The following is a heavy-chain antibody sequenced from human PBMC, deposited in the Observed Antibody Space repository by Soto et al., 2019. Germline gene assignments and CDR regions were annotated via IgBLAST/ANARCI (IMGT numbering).Heavy chain of an antibody. Sequence: GGSLRLSCVASGFTFSRYWMHWVRQAPGKGLVWVARINGEATETDYADSVKGRFTISRDNTNNMFYLHMNSLRAEDTAVYYCARDSVADLNGWGQGTLVTVSS. CDR3: ARDSVADLNG. V-gene: IGHV3-74*01. CDR2: INGEATET. J-gene: IGHJ4*02. D-gene: IGHD6-19*01. CDR1: GFTFSRYW.